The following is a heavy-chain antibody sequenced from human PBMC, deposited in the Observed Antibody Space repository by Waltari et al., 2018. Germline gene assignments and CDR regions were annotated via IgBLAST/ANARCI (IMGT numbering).Heavy chain of an antibody. CDR1: GGSFSGYY. Sequence: QVQLQQWGAGLLKPSETLSLTCAVYGGSFSGYYWSWIRQPPGKGLEWIGEINHSGSTNYNPSLKSRVTISVDTSKNQFSLKLSSVTAADTAVYYCARREGGITIFGVVGRRRFWFDPWGQGTLVTVSS. J-gene: IGHJ5*02. D-gene: IGHD3-3*01. V-gene: IGHV4-34*01. CDR3: ARREGGITIFGVVGRRRFWFDP. CDR2: INHSGST.